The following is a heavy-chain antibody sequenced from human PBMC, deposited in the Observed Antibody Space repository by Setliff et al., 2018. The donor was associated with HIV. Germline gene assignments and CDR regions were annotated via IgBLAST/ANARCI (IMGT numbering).Heavy chain of an antibody. Sequence: SETLSLTCTVSGDSISSYYWSWIRQPPGKGLECIGHLYHSGSTHYSPSLKSRVTMSVATSKNQFSLKLTAVTAADTAVYYCARGGTLTVRRFWFFDLWGRGTLVTVSS. D-gene: IGHD6-6*01. CDR2: LYHSGST. CDR1: GDSISSYY. CDR3: ARGGTLTVRRFWFFDL. V-gene: IGHV4-59*12. J-gene: IGHJ2*01.